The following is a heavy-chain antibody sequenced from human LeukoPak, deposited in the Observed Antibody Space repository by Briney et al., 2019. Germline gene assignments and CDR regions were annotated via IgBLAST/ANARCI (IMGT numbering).Heavy chain of an antibody. J-gene: IGHJ6*02. V-gene: IGHV3-74*01. Sequence: PGGSLRLSCAASGFTFSSYWMHWVRQAPGKGLVWVSRINSDGSSTSYADSVKGRFTISRDNAKNTLYLQMNSLRAEDTAVYYCAREWELLYYYYGMDVWGQGTTVTVSS. CDR3: AREWELLYYYYGMDV. CDR1: GFTFSSYW. D-gene: IGHD1-26*01. CDR2: INSDGSST.